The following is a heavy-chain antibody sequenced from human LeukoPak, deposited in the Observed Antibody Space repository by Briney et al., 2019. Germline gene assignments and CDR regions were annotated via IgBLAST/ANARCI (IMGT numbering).Heavy chain of an antibody. J-gene: IGHJ5*02. CDR1: GGSISSGSYY. V-gene: IGHV4-61*02. D-gene: IGHD1-26*01. CDR2: IYTSGST. CDR3: ARDISIVRYNWFDP. Sequence: PSETLSLTCTVSGGSISSGSYYWSWIRQPAGKGLEWIGRIYTSGSTNYNPSLKSRVTISVDTSKNQFSLKLSSVTAADTAVYYCARDISIVRYNWFDPWGQGTLVTVSS.